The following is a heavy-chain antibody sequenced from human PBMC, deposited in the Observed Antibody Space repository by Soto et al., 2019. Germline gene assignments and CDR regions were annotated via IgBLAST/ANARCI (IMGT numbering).Heavy chain of an antibody. CDR2: ISYDGSNK. CDR3: AKDGTPLAGWYYFAY. D-gene: IGHD6-13*01. CDR1: GFTFSSYG. J-gene: IGHJ4*02. Sequence: GGSLRLSCAASGFTFSSYGMHWVCQAPGKGLEWVAVISYDGSNKYYADSVKGRFTISRDNSKNTLYLQMNSLRAEDTAVYYCAKDGTPLAGWYYFAYRGQGTLVTVSS. V-gene: IGHV3-30*18.